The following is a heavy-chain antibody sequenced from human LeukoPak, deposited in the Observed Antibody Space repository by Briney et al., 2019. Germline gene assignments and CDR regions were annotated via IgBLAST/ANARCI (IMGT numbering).Heavy chain of an antibody. D-gene: IGHD6-19*01. CDR3: ASYWGWYSSGWQEYYYYYGMDV. Sequence: ASVKVSCKASGYTFTSYDINWVRQATGQGLEWMGWMNPNSCNTGYAQKFQGRVTMTRNTSISTAYMELSSLRSEDTAVYYCASYWGWYSSGWQEYYYYYGMDVWGQGTTVTVSS. CDR1: GYTFTSYD. J-gene: IGHJ6*02. V-gene: IGHV1-8*01. CDR2: MNPNSCNT.